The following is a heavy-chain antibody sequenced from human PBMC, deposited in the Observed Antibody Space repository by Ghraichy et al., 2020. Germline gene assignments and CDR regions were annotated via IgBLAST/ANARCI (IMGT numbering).Heavy chain of an antibody. J-gene: IGHJ3*02. CDR2: INHSGST. D-gene: IGHD3-22*01. CDR3: ARARITMIVVAQGAFDI. Sequence: SETLSLTCAVYGGSFSGYYWSWIRQPLGKGLEWIGEINHSGSTNYNPSLKSRVTISVDTSKNQFSLKLSSVTAADTAVYYCARARITMIVVAQGAFDIWGQGTMVTVSS. CDR1: GGSFSGYY. V-gene: IGHV4-34*01.